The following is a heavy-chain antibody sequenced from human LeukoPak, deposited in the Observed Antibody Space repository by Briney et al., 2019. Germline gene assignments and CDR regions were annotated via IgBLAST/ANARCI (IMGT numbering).Heavy chain of an antibody. Sequence: GGSLRLSCAASGFTFSSYSMNWVRQAPGKGLEWVAVIAKDGSYKSYGDSVKGRVTISRDNSKNTLYLQMNSLRPEDTAVYFCARGPPLGPGDYWGQGTLVTVSS. CDR1: GFTFSSYS. CDR2: IAKDGSYK. CDR3: ARGPPLGPGDY. V-gene: IGHV3-30*03. J-gene: IGHJ4*02. D-gene: IGHD1-14*01.